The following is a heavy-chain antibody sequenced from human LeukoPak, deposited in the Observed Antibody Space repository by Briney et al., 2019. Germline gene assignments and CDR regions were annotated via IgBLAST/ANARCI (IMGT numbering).Heavy chain of an antibody. Sequence: ASVKVSCKASGGTFSSYAISWVRQAPGQGLEWMGGIIPIFGTANYAQKFQGRVTITTDESTSTACMELSSLRSDDTAVYSCARDSGGYFDYWGQGTLVTVSS. D-gene: IGHD1-1*01. V-gene: IGHV1-69*05. CDR3: ARDSGGYFDY. J-gene: IGHJ4*02. CDR1: GGTFSSYA. CDR2: IIPIFGTA.